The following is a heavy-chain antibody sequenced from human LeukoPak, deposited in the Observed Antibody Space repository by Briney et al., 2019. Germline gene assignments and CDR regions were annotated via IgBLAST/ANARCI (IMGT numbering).Heavy chain of an antibody. CDR2: IYYSGST. D-gene: IGHD6-13*01. CDR1: GGSISSGDYY. Sequence: SQTLSLTCTVSGGSISSGDYYWSWIRQPPGKGLERIGYIYYSGSTYYNPSLKSRVTISVDTSKNQFSLKLSSVTAADTAVYYCASAGTAYYYYGMDVWGQGTTVTVSS. J-gene: IGHJ6*02. CDR3: ASAGTAYYYYGMDV. V-gene: IGHV4-30-4*01.